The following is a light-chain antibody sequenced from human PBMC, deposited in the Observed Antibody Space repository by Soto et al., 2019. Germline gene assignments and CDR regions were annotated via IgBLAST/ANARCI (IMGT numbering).Light chain of an antibody. CDR3: QVWDNTHDHGGV. CDR2: DDS. CDR1: NIGSKS. Sequence: SYELTQPPSVSVAPGQTARITCGGNNIGSKSVHWYRQKPGQAPVLVVYDDSDRPSGTPERFSGSNSGNPATLAISRVEAGDEANFYCQVWDNTHDHGGVFGGGTKLTVL. J-gene: IGLJ3*02. V-gene: IGLV3-21*02.